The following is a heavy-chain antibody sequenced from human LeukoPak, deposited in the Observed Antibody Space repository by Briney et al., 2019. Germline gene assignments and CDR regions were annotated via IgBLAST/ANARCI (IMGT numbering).Heavy chain of an antibody. CDR1: GFIFGDYD. Sequence: GGSLRLSCAASGFIFGDYDMNWVRQAPGQGLEWVGLSSSVSSYKYYGDSVKGRFTISRDNSKDTLYLQMNSLRAEDTAVYYCAKSVTYYYGSGSYEDYWGQGTLVTVSS. CDR3: AKSVTYYYGSGSYEDY. CDR2: SSSVSSYK. V-gene: IGHV3-23*01. J-gene: IGHJ4*02. D-gene: IGHD3-10*01.